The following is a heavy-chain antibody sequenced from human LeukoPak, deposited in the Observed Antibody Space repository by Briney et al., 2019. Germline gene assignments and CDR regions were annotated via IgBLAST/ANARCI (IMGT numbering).Heavy chain of an antibody. D-gene: IGHD2-15*01. CDR3: ARDKKIAVVLDH. CDR1: GFSLSDFG. J-gene: IGHJ4*02. CDR2: IWHDGSLK. Sequence: GRSLRLSCAASGFSLSDFGIHWVRQAPGKGLEWVAVIWHDGSLKHFADSVKGRFTISRDNSKNMVYLQMNSLRVEDTAVYYCARDKKIAVVLDHWGKGTLVTVSS. V-gene: IGHV3-33*01.